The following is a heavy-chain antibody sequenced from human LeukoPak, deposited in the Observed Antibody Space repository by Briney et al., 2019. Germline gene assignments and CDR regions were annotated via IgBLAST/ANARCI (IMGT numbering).Heavy chain of an antibody. CDR2: INHSGST. D-gene: IGHD3-10*01. V-gene: IGHV4-34*01. Sequence: PSETLSLTCAVYGGSFSGYYWSWIRQPPGKGLEWIGEINHSGSTNYNPSLKSRVTISVDTSKNQFSLKLSSVTAADTAVYYCARGHRPNYYGSGSYYNPVWFDPWGQGTLVTVSS. CDR1: GGSFSGYY. J-gene: IGHJ5*02. CDR3: ARGHRPNYYGSGSYYNPVWFDP.